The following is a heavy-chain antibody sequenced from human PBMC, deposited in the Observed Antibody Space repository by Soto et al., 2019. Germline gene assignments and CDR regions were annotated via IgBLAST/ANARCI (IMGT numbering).Heavy chain of an antibody. CDR1: GGVLSESY. CDR2: INHVGGT. CDR3: VRIRYQSPLSVLWLDP. D-gene: IGHD3-16*01. J-gene: IGHJ5*02. Sequence: SETLSLTGAVYGGVLSESYWTWIRQPPGKGLEWIGEINHVGGTNYNPSLKSRVTMSVDTSQNQFSLRLISVTDADTAMYFFVRIRYQSPLSVLWLDPWGQGTQVTVSS. V-gene: IGHV4-34*01.